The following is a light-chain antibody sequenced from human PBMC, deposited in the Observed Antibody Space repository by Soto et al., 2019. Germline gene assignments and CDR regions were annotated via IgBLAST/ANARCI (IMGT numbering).Light chain of an antibody. CDR3: QQYNSYSLT. V-gene: IGKV3-20*01. J-gene: IGKJ1*01. Sequence: EIVLAQSRRTLSLSPGERATLSCRASQSVSSNYSAWYQQKPGQAPRLLIYIASNRATGIPDRFSGSGSGTDFTLTISSLQPDDFATYYCQQYNSYSLTFGQGTKVNIK. CDR1: QSVSSNY. CDR2: IAS.